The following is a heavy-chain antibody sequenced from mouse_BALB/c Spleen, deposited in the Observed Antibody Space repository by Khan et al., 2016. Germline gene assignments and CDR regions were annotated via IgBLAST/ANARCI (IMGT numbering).Heavy chain of an antibody. J-gene: IGHJ1*01. Sequence: QVQLQQSGAELVKPGASVKLSCKASGYTFTSYDINWVRQRPEQGLGWIGWIFPGDGSTKYNEKFKGKATLTTDKSSSTAYMQPRGLTSEDSAVYCCARRYGSSYWYFDVGGAGTTVTVSS. D-gene: IGHD1-1*01. CDR1: GYTFTSYD. CDR3: ARRYGSSYWYFDV. CDR2: IFPGDGST. V-gene: IGHV1-85*01.